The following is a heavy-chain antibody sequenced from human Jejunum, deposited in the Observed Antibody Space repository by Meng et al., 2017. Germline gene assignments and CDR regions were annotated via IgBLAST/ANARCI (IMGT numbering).Heavy chain of an antibody. CDR3: ARGDYCSGGSCYSNYCDY. Sequence: SETLSLTCTVSGDSIDNHYWSWIRQPAGKGLEWIGRIHSSGSTNYNPSLKSRVSMSVDTSKNQFSLNLSSVTAADTAVYYCARGDYCSGGSCYSNYCDYWGQGTLVTVSS. CDR1: GDSIDNHY. J-gene: IGHJ4*02. V-gene: IGHV4-4*07. D-gene: IGHD2-15*01. CDR2: IHSSGST.